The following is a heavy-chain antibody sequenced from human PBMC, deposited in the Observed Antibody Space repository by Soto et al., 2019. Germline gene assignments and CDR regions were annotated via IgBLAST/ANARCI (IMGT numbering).Heavy chain of an antibody. V-gene: IGHV3-21*01. CDR1: GFTFSSYS. CDR2: ISSSSSYI. J-gene: IGHJ6*02. D-gene: IGHD3-22*01. Sequence: GGSLRLSCSSSGFTFSSYSMNWVRQAPGNGLEWVSSISSSSSYIYYADSVKGRFTISRDNAKTSLYLQMNSLRAEDTAVYYCARAQTYYYDSSHYYYGMDVWGQGTTVTVSS. CDR3: ARAQTYYYDSSHYYYGMDV.